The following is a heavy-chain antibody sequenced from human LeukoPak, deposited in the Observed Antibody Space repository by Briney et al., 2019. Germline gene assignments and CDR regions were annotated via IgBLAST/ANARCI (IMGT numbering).Heavy chain of an antibody. CDR3: ARASYGDYWFDP. CDR2: IYYSGST. J-gene: IGHJ5*02. CDR1: GGSISSGDYY. Sequence: SQTLSLTCTVSGGSISSGDYYWSWIRQPPGKGLEWTGYIYYSGSTYYNPSLKSRVTISVDTSKNQFSLKLSSVTAADTAVYYCARASYGDYWFDPWGQGTLVTVSS. V-gene: IGHV4-30-4*01. D-gene: IGHD4-17*01.